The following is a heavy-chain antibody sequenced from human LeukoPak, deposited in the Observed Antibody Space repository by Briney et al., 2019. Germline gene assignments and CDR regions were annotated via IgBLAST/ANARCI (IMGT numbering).Heavy chain of an antibody. D-gene: IGHD5-24*01. CDR3: AKASKMDTILPPFDY. V-gene: IGHV3-23*01. CDR1: GFTFSTYA. J-gene: IGHJ4*02. Sequence: QPGGSLRLSCAASGFTFSTYAMSWVRQAPGKGLEWVSTTRGSGGSNTYYADSVQGRFTISRDNSKNTLYLQMNTLRAEDTAVYYCAKASKMDTILPPFDYWGQGTLVTVSS. CDR2: TRGSGGSNT.